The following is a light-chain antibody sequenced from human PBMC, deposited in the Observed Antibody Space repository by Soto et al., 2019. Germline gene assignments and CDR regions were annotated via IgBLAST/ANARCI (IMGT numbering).Light chain of an antibody. V-gene: IGKV4-1*01. CDR1: QSVLYSSNNKNY. Sequence: DIVMTQSPDSLAVSLGERATINCKSSQSVLYSSNNKNYLAWYQQKPGQPPKLLIYWASTRESGVPDRFSGSGSGTDFTLTISSLQAEDVAVYYCQQYYRPWTFGQGTMVETK. CDR2: WAS. CDR3: QQYYRPWT. J-gene: IGKJ1*01.